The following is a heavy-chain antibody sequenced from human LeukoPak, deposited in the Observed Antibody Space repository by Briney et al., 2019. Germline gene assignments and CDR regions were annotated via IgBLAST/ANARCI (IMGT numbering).Heavy chain of an antibody. Sequence: SVKVSCKASGGTFSSYAISWVRQAPGQGLEWMGGIIPIFGTADYAQKFQGRVTITADESTSTAYMELSSLRSEDTAVYYCARDRDIVVVPAAIGYYGMDVWGKGTTVTVSS. V-gene: IGHV1-69*13. CDR1: GGTFSSYA. D-gene: IGHD2-2*01. CDR2: IIPIFGTA. CDR3: ARDRDIVVVPAAIGYYGMDV. J-gene: IGHJ6*04.